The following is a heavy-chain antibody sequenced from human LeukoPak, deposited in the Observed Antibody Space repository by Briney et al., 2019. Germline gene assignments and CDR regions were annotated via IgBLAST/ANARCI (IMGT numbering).Heavy chain of an antibody. CDR1: GFTFTSYA. D-gene: IGHD5-18*01. CDR3: VGGYSYGRFDY. J-gene: IGHJ4*02. V-gene: IGHV3-23*01. Sequence: GGSLRLSCAASGFTFTSYAMSRVRQAPGKGLEWVSTISGSGGSTYYADSVKGRFTISRDNSKNTLYLQMNSLRAEDTAVYYCVGGYSYGRFDYWGQGTLVTVSS. CDR2: ISGSGGST.